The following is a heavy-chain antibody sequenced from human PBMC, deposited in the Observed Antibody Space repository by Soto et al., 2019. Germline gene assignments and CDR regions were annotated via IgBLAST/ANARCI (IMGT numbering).Heavy chain of an antibody. CDR3: ARGYYYDSSGYYYGCYFDY. V-gene: IGHV1-2*02. D-gene: IGHD3-22*01. J-gene: IGHJ4*02. Sequence: ASVKVSCKASGYTFTGYYMHWVRQAPGQGLEWMGWINPNSGGTNYAQKFQGRVTMTRVTSISTAYMELGRLRSDDTAVYYCARGYYYDSSGYYYGCYFDYWGQGTLVTVSS. CDR1: GYTFTGYY. CDR2: INPNSGGT.